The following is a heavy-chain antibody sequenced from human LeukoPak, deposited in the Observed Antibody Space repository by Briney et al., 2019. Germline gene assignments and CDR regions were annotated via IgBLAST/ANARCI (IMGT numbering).Heavy chain of an antibody. CDR2: ISSSRSSI. D-gene: IGHD5-12*01. CDR1: GFTFSSYT. CDR3: AREPSGYHNT. Sequence: GGSLRLSCAASGFTFSSYTMNWVRQAPGKGLEWVSSISSSRSSIYYADSVKGRFTISRDNSKNTLYLQMNSLRAEDTAVYYCAREPSGYHNTGGQGTLVTVSS. V-gene: IGHV3-21*01. J-gene: IGHJ4*02.